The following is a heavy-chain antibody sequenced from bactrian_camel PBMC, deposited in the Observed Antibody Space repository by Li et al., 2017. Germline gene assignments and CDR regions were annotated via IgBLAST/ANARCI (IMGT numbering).Heavy chain of an antibody. V-gene: IGHV3-2*01. Sequence: VQLVESGGGLVQPGGSLRLSCAASGFTFSSYYMSWVRQAPGKGLKWVSTTFSDGSNTYYADSVKGRFTISRDNAKNTVYLQMNSLESEDTALYYCATEPEAGYAGAYVYWSQGTQVTVS. CDR3: ATEPEAGYAGAYVY. D-gene: IGHD1*01. CDR1: GFTFSSYY. J-gene: IGHJ4*01. CDR2: TFSDGSNT.